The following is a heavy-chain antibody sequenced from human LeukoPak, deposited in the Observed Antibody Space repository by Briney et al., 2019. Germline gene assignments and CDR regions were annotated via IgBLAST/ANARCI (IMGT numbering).Heavy chain of an antibody. CDR1: GYTFTKYY. J-gene: IGHJ4*02. CDR2: LNPSGGGT. V-gene: IGHV1-46*04. D-gene: IGHD3-10*01. CDR3: ARGPPFGAGSTEVY. Sequence: APVKVSFKASGYTFTKYYIHWVRQAPGQGLEWMGLLNPSGGGTTYAQKLQGRVTMTSDTSTSTVYMELTSLRSEDTAVYYCARGPPFGAGSTEVYWGQGTLVTVSS.